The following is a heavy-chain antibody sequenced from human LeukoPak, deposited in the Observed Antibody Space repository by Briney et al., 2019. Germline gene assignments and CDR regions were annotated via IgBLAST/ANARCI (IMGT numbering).Heavy chain of an antibody. CDR1: GGSISNYY. V-gene: IGHV4-59*01. CDR3: ARELGATVVNYGMDV. Sequence: SETLSLTCTVPGGSISNYYWSWIRQPPGKGLEWIGYIHYSGNTNYNPSLKSRVTMSVDTSKNQLSLKLTSMAAADTAVYYCARELGATVVNYGMDVWGQGTTVTVSS. J-gene: IGHJ6*02. D-gene: IGHD4-23*01. CDR2: IHYSGNT.